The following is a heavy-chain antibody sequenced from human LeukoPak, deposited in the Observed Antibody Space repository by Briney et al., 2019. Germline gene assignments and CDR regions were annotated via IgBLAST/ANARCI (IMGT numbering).Heavy chain of an antibody. Sequence: GGSLKLSCAASGFTFSGSALHWVRQSSGKGLERVGQIDKKDKGYATATAYAASVKGRFTISRDDSINTAYLQMKSLKTEDTALYYCTRDSGTYNWFDPWGQGTLVTVSS. D-gene: IGHD1-26*01. CDR1: GFTFSGSA. V-gene: IGHV3-73*01. J-gene: IGHJ5*02. CDR2: IDKKDKGYATAT. CDR3: TRDSGTYNWFDP.